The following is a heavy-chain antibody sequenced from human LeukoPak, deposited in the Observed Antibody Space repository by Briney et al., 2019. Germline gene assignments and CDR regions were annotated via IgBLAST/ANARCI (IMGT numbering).Heavy chain of an antibody. CDR1: GFTFSDFS. D-gene: IGHD2-2*01. CDR2: IGSAI. Sequence: GGSLRLSCVASGFTFSDFSLNWVRQAPGKGLEWISYIGSAIYYADPVKGRFTISRDNAKNSLYLQMNSLRAEDTAVYYCARDHAYASDIWGQGTLVTVSS. V-gene: IGHV3-48*01. CDR3: ARDHAYASDI. J-gene: IGHJ3*02.